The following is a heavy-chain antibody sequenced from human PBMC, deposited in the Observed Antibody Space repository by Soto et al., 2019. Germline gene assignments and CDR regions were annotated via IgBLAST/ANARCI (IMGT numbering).Heavy chain of an antibody. Sequence: PGGSMRLSCAASRFTFTTYAMNWVRQAPGKGLGWVALMSSDGPNEHYADSVRGRFTVSRDNSRNTLFLQMNNLRTDDTAVYCCARCGYISGWYCYFDFWGLGTLVTGSS. D-gene: IGHD6-19*01. CDR3: ARCGYISGWYCYFDF. CDR2: MSSDGPNE. V-gene: IGHV3-30-3*01. CDR1: RFTFTTYA. J-gene: IGHJ4*02.